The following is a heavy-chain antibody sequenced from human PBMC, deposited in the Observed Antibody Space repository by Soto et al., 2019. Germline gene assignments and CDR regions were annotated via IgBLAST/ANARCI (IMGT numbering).Heavy chain of an antibody. CDR3: GRGRSGEVVVFY. J-gene: IGHJ4*02. D-gene: IGHD3-16*02. CDR2: IGPNSGDT. CDR1: GYTFTGYY. Sequence: QVQLVQSGAEVKKSGASVKVSCKASGYTFTGYYIHWVRQAPGQGLEWMGEIGPNSGDTKYAPKFQGRVIMTRDTSISTVYMELSNVSPDDTAVYYCGRGRSGEVVVFYWGQGTLVTVYS. V-gene: IGHV1-2*02.